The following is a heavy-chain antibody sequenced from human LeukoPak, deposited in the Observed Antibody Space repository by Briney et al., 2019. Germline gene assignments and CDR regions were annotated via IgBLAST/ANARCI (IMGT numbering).Heavy chain of an antibody. V-gene: IGHV1-24*01. CDR2: FDPEDGET. CDR3: ATVSGSGSYGPSFGMDV. Sequence: ASVKVSCKVSGYTLTELSMHWVRQAPGKGREWMGGFDPEDGETIYAQKFQGRVTMTEDTSTDTAYMELSSLRSEDTAVYYCATVSGSGSYGPSFGMDVWGKGTTVTVSS. J-gene: IGHJ6*04. CDR1: GYTLTELS. D-gene: IGHD3-10*01.